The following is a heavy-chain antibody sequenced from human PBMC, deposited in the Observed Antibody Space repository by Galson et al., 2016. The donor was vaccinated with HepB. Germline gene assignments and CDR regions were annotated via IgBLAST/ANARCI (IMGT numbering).Heavy chain of an antibody. CDR3: ARERYDYYDSSGYSSGYYFDY. CDR1: GFTFSDYS. CDR2: INTAGDYE. V-gene: IGHV3-21*04. D-gene: IGHD3-22*01. Sequence: SLRLSCAASGFTFSDYSMNWVRQAPGKGLEWVSAINTAGDYESYADSVKGRLPISRDNAKNSLYLQMNRLTAEDTAEYYCARERYDYYDSSGYSSGYYFDYWGQGTLVTVSS. J-gene: IGHJ4*02.